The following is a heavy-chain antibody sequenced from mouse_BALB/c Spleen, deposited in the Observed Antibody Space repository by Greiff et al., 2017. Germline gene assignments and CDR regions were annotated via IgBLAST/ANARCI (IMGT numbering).Heavy chain of an antibody. CDR2: IDPANGNT. D-gene: IGHD2-14*01. Sequence: DVHLVESGAELVKPGASVKLSCTASGFNIKDTYMHWVKQRPEQGLEWIGRIDPANGNTKYDPKFQGKATITADTSSNTAYLQLSSLTSEDTAVYYCAGYEYYYAMDYWGQGTSVTVSS. J-gene: IGHJ4*01. V-gene: IGHV14-3*02. CDR3: AGYEYYYAMDY. CDR1: GFNIKDTY.